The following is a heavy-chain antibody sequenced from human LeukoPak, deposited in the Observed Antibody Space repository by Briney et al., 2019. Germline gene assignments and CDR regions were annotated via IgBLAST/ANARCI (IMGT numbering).Heavy chain of an antibody. CDR2: IKQDRSEI. Sequence: PGGSLRLSCAASGFTFNNYWMSWVRQAPGKGLEWVANIKQDRSEIYYVDSVKGRFTISRDNAKNSVYLQMNSLRADGTAVYYCARDWLGRPNDYWGQGTLVTVSS. CDR1: GFTFNNYW. V-gene: IGHV3-7*03. CDR3: ARDWLGRPNDY. J-gene: IGHJ4*02. D-gene: IGHD6-19*01.